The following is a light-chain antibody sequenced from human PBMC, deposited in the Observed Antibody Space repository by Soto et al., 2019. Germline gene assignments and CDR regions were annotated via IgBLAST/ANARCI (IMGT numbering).Light chain of an antibody. CDR3: CSYAGSTTWV. Sequence: QSVLTQPASVSGSPGQSITISCTGTTSDVGGYNLVSWYQQHPGKAPKLIIYQASERPSGVSDRFSGSKSGNTASLTISGLQAEDEADYYCCSYAGSTTWVFGGGTKLTVL. CDR1: TSDVGGYNL. J-gene: IGLJ3*02. CDR2: QAS. V-gene: IGLV2-23*01.